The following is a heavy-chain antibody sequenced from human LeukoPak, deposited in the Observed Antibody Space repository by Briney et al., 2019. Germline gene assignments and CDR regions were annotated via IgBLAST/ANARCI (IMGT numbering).Heavy chain of an antibody. D-gene: IGHD2-2*01. CDR3: ASDIVVVPAATWDY. CDR1: GFTFDDYA. CDR2: ISWNSGSI. V-gene: IGHV3-9*01. Sequence: PGGSLRLSCAASGFTFDDYAMHWVRQAPGKGLEWVSGISWNSGSIGYADSVKGRFTISRDNAKNSLYLQMNSLRAEDTAVYYCASDIVVVPAATWDYWGQGTLVTVSS. J-gene: IGHJ4*02.